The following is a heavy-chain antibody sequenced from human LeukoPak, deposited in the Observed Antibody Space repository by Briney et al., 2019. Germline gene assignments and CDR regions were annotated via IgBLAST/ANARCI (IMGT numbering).Heavy chain of an antibody. CDR2: IIPIFGTA. Sequence: GASVKVSCKASGGTFSSYAISWVRQAPGQGLEWMGRIIPIFGTANYAQKFQGRVTITTDESTRTAYMELSSLRSEDTAVYYCARGAIFEEYYFDYWGQGTLVTVSS. CDR1: GGTFSSYA. CDR3: ARGAIFEEYYFDY. D-gene: IGHD3-3*01. J-gene: IGHJ4*02. V-gene: IGHV1-69*05.